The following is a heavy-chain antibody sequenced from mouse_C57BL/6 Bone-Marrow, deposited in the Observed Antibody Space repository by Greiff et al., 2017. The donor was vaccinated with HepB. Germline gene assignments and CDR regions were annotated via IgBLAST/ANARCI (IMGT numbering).Heavy chain of an antibody. J-gene: IGHJ3*01. CDR2: IDPNSGGT. Sequence: VQLQQPGAELVKPGASVKLSCKASGYTFTSYWMHWVKQRPGRGLEWIGRIDPNSGGTKYNEKFKSKATLTVDKPSSTAYMQLSSLTSEDSAVYDSARSGCMDGNYPFAYWGQGTLVTVSA. CDR1: GYTFTSYW. CDR3: ARSGCMDGNYPFAY. D-gene: IGHD2-1*01. V-gene: IGHV1-72*01.